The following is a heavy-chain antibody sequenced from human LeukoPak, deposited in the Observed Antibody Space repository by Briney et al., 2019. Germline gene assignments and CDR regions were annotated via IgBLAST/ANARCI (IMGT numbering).Heavy chain of an antibody. J-gene: IGHJ4*02. D-gene: IGHD4-23*01. V-gene: IGHV4-34*01. Sequence: SETLSFTCAVYGGSFSGYYWSWIRQPPGKGLEWIGEINHSGSTNYNPSLKSRVTISVDTSKNQFSLKLSSVTAADTAVYYCARGKPAYGGNSVDYWGQGTLVTVSS. CDR3: ARGKPAYGGNSVDY. CDR1: GGSFSGYY. CDR2: INHSGST.